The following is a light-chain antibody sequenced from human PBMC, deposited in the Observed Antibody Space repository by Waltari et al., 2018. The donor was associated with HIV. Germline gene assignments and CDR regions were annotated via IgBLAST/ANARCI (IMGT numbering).Light chain of an antibody. V-gene: IGLV1-47*01. Sequence: QSELTQPPSVSGTPGQRVTISCSGSSSNIGSNSVYWYQQLPGTAPKLLISRNNQRPSGVPDRFSGSKSGTSASLAISGLRAEDVADYFCAASDDSLSGWLFGGGTKLTVL. CDR2: RNN. J-gene: IGLJ3*02. CDR3: AASDDSLSGWL. CDR1: SSNIGSNS.